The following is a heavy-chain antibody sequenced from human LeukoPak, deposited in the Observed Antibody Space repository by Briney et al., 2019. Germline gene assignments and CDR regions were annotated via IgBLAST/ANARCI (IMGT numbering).Heavy chain of an antibody. D-gene: IGHD3-10*01. V-gene: IGHV4-34*01. Sequence: SETLSLTCAVYGGSFSGYYWSWIRQPPGKGLEWIGEINHSGSTNYNPSLKSRVTISVDTSKNQFSLKLSSVTAADTAVYYCARGSSVKTGTAIGTMVRGFVFSEKKRWFDPWAREPWSPSPQ. CDR2: INHSGST. CDR3: ARGSSVKTGTAIGTMVRGFVFSEKKRWFDP. CDR1: GGSFSGYY. J-gene: IGHJ5*02.